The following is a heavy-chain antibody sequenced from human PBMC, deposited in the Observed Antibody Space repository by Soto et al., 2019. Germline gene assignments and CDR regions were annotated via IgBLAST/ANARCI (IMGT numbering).Heavy chain of an antibody. Sequence: GGSLRLSCAASGFTFSSYAMYWIRQTPGKGLEWVSSIGYSGSHIYYADSVRGRFTISRDNARSSLYLQMNSLRAEDAAVYYCARAQGPFSNYFDSWGQGTQVTVSS. V-gene: IGHV3-21*01. J-gene: IGHJ4*02. CDR2: IGYSGSHI. CDR3: ARAQGPFSNYFDS. CDR1: GFTFSSYA.